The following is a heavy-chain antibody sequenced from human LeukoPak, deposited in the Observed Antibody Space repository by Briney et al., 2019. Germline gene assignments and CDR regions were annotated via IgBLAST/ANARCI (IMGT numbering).Heavy chain of an antibody. V-gene: IGHV4-59*01. D-gene: IGHD2-15*01. CDR1: GGSLSSYY. CDR3: ARDRGILPFDP. J-gene: IGHJ5*02. CDR2: IYYSGST. Sequence: PSETLSLTCTVSGGSLSSYYWSWIRQPPGKGLEWIGYIYYSGSTNYNPSLKSRVTISVDTSKNQFSLKLSSVTAADTAVYYCARDRGILPFDPWGQGTLVTVSS.